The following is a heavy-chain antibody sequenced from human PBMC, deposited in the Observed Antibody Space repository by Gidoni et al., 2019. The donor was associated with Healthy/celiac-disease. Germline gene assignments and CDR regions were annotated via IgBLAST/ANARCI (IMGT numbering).Heavy chain of an antibody. CDR1: GFTFSSYA. V-gene: IGHV3-23*01. Sequence: VQLLESGGGLVQPGGSLRLSYAASGFTFSSYAMSWVGQAPGKGLVWVSAIGGSGGSTYYADSVKGRFTISRDNSKNTLYLQMNSLRAEDTAVYYCAKLDGPQREPQWLVGGYFDYWGQGTLVTVSS. D-gene: IGHD6-19*01. J-gene: IGHJ4*02. CDR3: AKLDGPQREPQWLVGGYFDY. CDR2: IGGSGGST.